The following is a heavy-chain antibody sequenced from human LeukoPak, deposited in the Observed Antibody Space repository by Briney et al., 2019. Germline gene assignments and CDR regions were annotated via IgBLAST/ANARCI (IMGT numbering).Heavy chain of an antibody. V-gene: IGHV3-15*01. Sequence: GGSLRLSCAASGFTFSNAWMSWVHQAPGKGLEWGGRIKSKTDGGTTDYAAPVKGRFTISRDDSKNTLYLQMNSLKTEDTAVYYCTTDGAYNWNDVAWFDPWGQGTLVTVSS. CDR2: IKSKTDGGTT. D-gene: IGHD1-1*01. J-gene: IGHJ5*02. CDR3: TTDGAYNWNDVAWFDP. CDR1: GFTFSNAW.